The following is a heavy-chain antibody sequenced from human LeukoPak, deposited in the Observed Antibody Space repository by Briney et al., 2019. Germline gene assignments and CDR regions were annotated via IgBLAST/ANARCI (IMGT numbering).Heavy chain of an antibody. CDR3: ARDRPYYYDSSGYPSSYYFDY. V-gene: IGHV3-11*04. Sequence: PGGSLRLSCAASGFTFSDYYMSWIRQAPGKGLEWVSYISSSGSTIYYADSVKGRFTISRDNAKNSLYLQMNSLRAEDTAAYYCARDRPYYYDSSGYPSSYYFDYWGQGTLVTVSS. CDR2: ISSSGSTI. D-gene: IGHD3-22*01. J-gene: IGHJ4*02. CDR1: GFTFSDYY.